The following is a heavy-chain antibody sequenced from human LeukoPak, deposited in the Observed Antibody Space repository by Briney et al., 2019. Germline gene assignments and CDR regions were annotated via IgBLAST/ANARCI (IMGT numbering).Heavy chain of an antibody. V-gene: IGHV1-2*02. J-gene: IGHJ4*02. CDR3: ARDLHRYSSYYFDY. Sequence: GESLKISCKGSGYTFTGYYMHWVRQAPGQGLEWMGWINPNSGGTNYAQKFQGRVTMTRDTSISTAYMELSRLRSDDTAVYYCARDLHRYSSYYFDYWGREPWSPSPQ. D-gene: IGHD5-18*01. CDR1: GYTFTGYY. CDR2: INPNSGGT.